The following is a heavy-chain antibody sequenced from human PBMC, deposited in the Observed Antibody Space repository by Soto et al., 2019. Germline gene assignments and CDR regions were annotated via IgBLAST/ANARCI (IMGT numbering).Heavy chain of an antibody. CDR2: IDPSDSYT. CDR1: GYSFTSYW. CDR3: SKRRTDSHNCFDP. Sequence: GESLKISCKGSGYSFTSYWISWVRQMPGKGLEWMGRIDPSDSYTNYSPSFQGHVTISXGXXXXTXYXQXXXLKAXDTAMYYCSKRRTDSHNCFDPWGQGSLVTVSS. D-gene: IGHD1-1*01. V-gene: IGHV5-10-1*01. J-gene: IGHJ5*02.